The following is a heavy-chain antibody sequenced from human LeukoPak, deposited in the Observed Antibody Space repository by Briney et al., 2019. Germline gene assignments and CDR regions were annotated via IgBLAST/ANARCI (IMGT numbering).Heavy chain of an antibody. CDR2: IIPILGIA. J-gene: IGHJ4*02. CDR3: ARTAGYNPFDY. CDR1: GGTFSSYA. Sequence: SVKVSCKASGGTFSSYAISWVRQAPGQGLEWMGRIIPILGIANYAQKFQGRVTITADKSTSTAYMELSSLRSEDTAVYYCARTAGYNPFDYWGQGTLVTVSS. V-gene: IGHV1-69*04. D-gene: IGHD5-24*01.